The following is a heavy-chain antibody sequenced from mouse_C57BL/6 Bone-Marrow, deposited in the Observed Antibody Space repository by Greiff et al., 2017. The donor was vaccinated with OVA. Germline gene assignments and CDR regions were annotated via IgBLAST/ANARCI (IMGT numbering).Heavy chain of an antibody. Sequence: EVKVVESGPELVKPGASVKISCKASGYSFTDYNMNWVKQSNGKSLEWIGVINPNYGTTSYNQKFKGKATLTVDQSSSTAYMQLNSLTSEDSAVYYCARGRDYEGFAYWGQGTLVTVSA. CDR2: INPNYGTT. J-gene: IGHJ3*01. CDR3: ARGRDYEGFAY. D-gene: IGHD2-4*01. V-gene: IGHV1-39*01. CDR1: GYSFTDYN.